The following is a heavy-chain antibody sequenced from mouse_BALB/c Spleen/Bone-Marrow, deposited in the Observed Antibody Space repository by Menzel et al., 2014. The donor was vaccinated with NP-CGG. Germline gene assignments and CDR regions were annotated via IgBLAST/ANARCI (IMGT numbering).Heavy chain of an antibody. J-gene: IGHJ4*01. CDR2: IHPSNGGT. CDR1: GYTFTSYY. CDR3: TRGGWLAMDY. V-gene: IGHV1S81*02. D-gene: IGHD2-3*01. Sequence: QVQLQQSGAELVKTGASVKLSCKASGYTFTSYYMYWVKQRPGQGLEWIGEIHPSNGGTNFNEKFKSKATLTVDKASSTAYMQLSSLTSEDSAVYYCTRGGWLAMDYWGQGTSVTVSS.